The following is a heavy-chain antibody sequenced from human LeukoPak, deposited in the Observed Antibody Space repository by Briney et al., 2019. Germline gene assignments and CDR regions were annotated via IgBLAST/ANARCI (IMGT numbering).Heavy chain of an antibody. J-gene: IGHJ4*02. D-gene: IGHD3-10*01. CDR2: ISGSGGST. CDR1: GFTFSSYA. V-gene: IGHV3-23*01. Sequence: GGSLRLSCAASGFTFSSYAMSWVRQAPGKGLEWVSAISGSGGSTYYADSVRGRFTISRDNSKDTLYLQMNSLRVEDTATYYCAKRDSHGSHPYYLDSWGQGALVTVSS. CDR3: AKRDSHGSHPYYLDS.